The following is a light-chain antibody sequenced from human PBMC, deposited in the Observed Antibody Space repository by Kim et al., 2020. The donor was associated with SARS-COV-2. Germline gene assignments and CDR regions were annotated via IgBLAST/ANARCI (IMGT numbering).Light chain of an antibody. CDR3: CSYAGSSNWV. CDR2: EVS. V-gene: IGLV2-8*01. J-gene: IGLJ3*02. CDR1: SSNVGSYNY. Sequence: LSVTISCSGTSSNVGSYNYVSCYQQHPGKAPKLMIYEVSKRPSGVPDRFSGSKSGNTASLIVSGLQAEDEADYYCCSYAGSSNWVFGGGTQLTVL.